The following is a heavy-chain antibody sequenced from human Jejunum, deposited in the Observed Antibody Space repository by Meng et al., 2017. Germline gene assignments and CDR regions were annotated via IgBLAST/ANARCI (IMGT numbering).Heavy chain of an antibody. D-gene: IGHD6-19*01. CDR1: GFTFSYYG. CDR3: ARDSDTSGRHWFYDL. V-gene: IGHV3-33*01. Sequence: GESLKISCAASGFTFSYYGMHWVRQAPGKGLEWVAAIRSDGSDKYSAESVKGRFTISRDDSENTLFLQVSSLRAEDTALYYCARDSDTSGRHWFYDLWGRGTLVTFSS. J-gene: IGHJ2*01. CDR2: IRSDGSDK.